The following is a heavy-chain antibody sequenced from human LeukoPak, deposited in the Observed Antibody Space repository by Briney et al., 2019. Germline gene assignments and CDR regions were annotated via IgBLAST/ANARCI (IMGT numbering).Heavy chain of an antibody. CDR1: GGSISSNSYY. J-gene: IGHJ5*02. CDR3: ASTVVVVAATPLTEGALWFDP. V-gene: IGHV4-61*05. D-gene: IGHD2-15*01. Sequence: SETLSLTCTVSGGSISSNSYYWGWIRQPPGKGLEWIGYIYYSGSTNYNPSLKSRVTISVDTSKNQFSLKLSSVTAADTAVYYCASTVVVVAATPLTEGALWFDPWGQGTLVTVSS. CDR2: IYYSGST.